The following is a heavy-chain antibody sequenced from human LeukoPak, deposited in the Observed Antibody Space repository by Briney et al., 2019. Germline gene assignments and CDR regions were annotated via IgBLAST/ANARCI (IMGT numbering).Heavy chain of an antibody. CDR3: ARAVYDILTGLWFDP. V-gene: IGHV1-2*06. J-gene: IGHJ5*02. CDR2: INPNSGGT. CDR1: GYTFTDYY. Sequence: ASVKVSCKASGYTFTDYYMPWVRQAPGQGLEWMGRINPNSGGTNYAQKFQGRVTMTRDTSISTAYMELSRLGSDDTAVYYCARAVYDILTGLWFDPWGQGTLVTVSS. D-gene: IGHD3-9*01.